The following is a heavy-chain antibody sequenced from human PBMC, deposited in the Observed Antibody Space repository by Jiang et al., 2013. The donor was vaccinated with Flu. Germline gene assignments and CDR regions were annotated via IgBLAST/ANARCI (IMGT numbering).Heavy chain of an antibody. J-gene: IGHJ6*02. CDR2: IYPGDSAT. D-gene: IGHD2-2*01. V-gene: IGHV5-51*01. CDR1: GYTFTNYW. CDR3: ARHGVVVLPAALKDGHYHYGLDV. Sequence: GAEVKKPGESLKISCKGSGYTFTNYWIGWVRQMPGKGLEWMGIIYPGDSATRYSPSFQGQVTISADKSISSAYLQWSSLKASDTAMYYCARHGVVVLPAALKDGHYHYGLDVWGQGTTVTVSS.